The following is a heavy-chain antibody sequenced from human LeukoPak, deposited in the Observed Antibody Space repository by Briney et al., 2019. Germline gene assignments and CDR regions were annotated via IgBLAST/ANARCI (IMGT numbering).Heavy chain of an antibody. V-gene: IGHV4-34*01. CDR1: GGSFSGFY. CDR3: ARGRKGGSAL. Sequence: SETSSLTCAVYGGSFSGFYWNCIRQPPGKGLEWIGEIDHSGSTNYNPSLKSRVTISVDRANNQFSLKLSSVTAADTAFYYCARGRKGGSALWGQGTLVTVSS. D-gene: IGHD3-10*01. J-gene: IGHJ4*02. CDR2: IDHSGST.